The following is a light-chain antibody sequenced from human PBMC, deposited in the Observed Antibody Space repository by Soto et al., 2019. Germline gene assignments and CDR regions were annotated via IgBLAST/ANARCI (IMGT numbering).Light chain of an antibody. CDR3: SSYTNSGTVL. J-gene: IGLJ2*01. V-gene: IGLV2-14*01. Sequence: QSALTQPASVSGSPGQSITISCTGTGSDVGGYDYVSWYQQYAGKAPKLTIYNVRNRPSGVSNRFSGSKSGNTASLTISGLQPEDEADYFCSSYTNSGTVLFGGGTQLTVL. CDR2: NVR. CDR1: GSDVGGYDY.